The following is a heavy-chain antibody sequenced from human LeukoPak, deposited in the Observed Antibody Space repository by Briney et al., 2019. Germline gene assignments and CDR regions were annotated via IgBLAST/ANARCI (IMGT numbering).Heavy chain of an antibody. CDR1: GGTFSSYA. CDR2: IIPIFGTA. J-gene: IGHJ6*03. V-gene: IGHV1-69*05. D-gene: IGHD2-2*01. Sequence: AASVKVSCKASGGTFSSYAISWVRQAPGQGLEWMGGIIPIFGTANYAQKFQGRVMITTDESTSTAYMELSSLRSEDTAVYYCARGSTRRWNYYYYMDVWGKGTTVTVSS. CDR3: ARGSTRRWNYYYYMDV.